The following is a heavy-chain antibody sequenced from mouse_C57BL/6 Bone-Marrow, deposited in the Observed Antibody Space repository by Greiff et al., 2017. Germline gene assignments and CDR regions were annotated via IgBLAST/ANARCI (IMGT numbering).Heavy chain of an antibody. Sequence: EVQLQQPGTELVKPGASVKISCKASGYSFTDYNMNWVKQSNGKSLEWIGVINPNYGTTSYNQKFKGKATLTVDQSSSTAYMQLNSLTSEDSAVYYCARSNYGSSYEAWFAYWGQGTLVTVSA. D-gene: IGHD1-1*01. CDR1: GYSFTDYN. V-gene: IGHV1-39*01. CDR2: INPNYGTT. J-gene: IGHJ3*01. CDR3: ARSNYGSSYEAWFAY.